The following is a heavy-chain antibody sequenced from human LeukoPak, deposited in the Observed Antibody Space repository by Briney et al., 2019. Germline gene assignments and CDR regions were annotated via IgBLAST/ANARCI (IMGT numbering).Heavy chain of an antibody. V-gene: IGHV3-11*01. Sequence: GGSLRLSCAASGFTFSDYYMSWIRQAPGKGLEWVSYISSSGSTIYYADSVKGRFTISRDNAKNSLYLQMNSLRAEDTAVYYCARDAVGGLHDYVWGSYRYLNYWGQGTLVTVSS. CDR2: ISSSGSTI. J-gene: IGHJ4*02. CDR1: GFTFSDYY. CDR3: ARDAVGGLHDYVWGSYRYLNY. D-gene: IGHD3-16*02.